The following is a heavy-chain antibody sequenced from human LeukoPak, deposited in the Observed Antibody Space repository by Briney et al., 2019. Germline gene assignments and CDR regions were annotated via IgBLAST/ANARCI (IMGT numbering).Heavy chain of an antibody. Sequence: GGSLRLSCAASGFTFSGYAVHWVRQAPGKGLEWVAVISYDGSNKTYADSLKGRFTISRDNSKNTLYLQMNSLRAEDTAVYFCARDRYYYDSSGYWGQITYYYYYGMDVWGQGTTVTVSS. CDR2: ISYDGSNK. D-gene: IGHD3-22*01. CDR3: ARDRYYYDSSGYWGQITYYYYYGMDV. J-gene: IGHJ6*02. V-gene: IGHV3-30-3*01. CDR1: GFTFSGYA.